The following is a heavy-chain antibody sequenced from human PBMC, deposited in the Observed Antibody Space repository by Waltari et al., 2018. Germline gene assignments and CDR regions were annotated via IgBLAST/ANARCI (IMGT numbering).Heavy chain of an antibody. CDR3: ATWGFSSTWDHYFDY. CDR2: IFQSGNT. Sequence: QVHLQESGPGLVTPSETLSLTCAVSGYSSRSGFYWGWIRPPPGRGLVWIGNIFQSGNTYYNPSLKSRVSISLDKSKSQFSLKLNSVTAADTAVYYCATWGFSSTWDHYFDYWGQGILVTVSS. D-gene: IGHD2-2*01. J-gene: IGHJ4*02. CDR1: GYSSRSGFY. V-gene: IGHV4-38-2*01.